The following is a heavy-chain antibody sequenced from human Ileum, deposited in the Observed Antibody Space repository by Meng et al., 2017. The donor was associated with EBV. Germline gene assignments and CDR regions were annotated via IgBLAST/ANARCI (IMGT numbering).Heavy chain of an antibody. J-gene: IGHJ4*02. CDR3: ARDSEAADY. CDR1: GYTSTTYG. D-gene: IGHD6-25*01. CDR2: INTNTGKP. V-gene: IGHV7-4-1*02. Sequence: QVEVGQSGSELKKPGASVRISCKASGYTSTTYGMNWVRQAPGQGLEWMGWINTNTGKPTYAQGLTGRFVFSLDTSVSTAYLQISSLKAEDTAVYYCARDSEAADYWGQGTLVTVSS.